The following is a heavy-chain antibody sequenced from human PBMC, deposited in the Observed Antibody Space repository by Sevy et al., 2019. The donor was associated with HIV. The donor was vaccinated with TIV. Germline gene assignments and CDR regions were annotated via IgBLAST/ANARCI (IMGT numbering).Heavy chain of an antibody. CDR1: GFTFSDYY. Sequence: GGSLRLSCAASGFTFSDYYMSWIRQAPGKGLEWVSYISSSGSGSTIYYADSVEGRFTISRDNAKNTLYLQMNSLSAEDTAVYYCARVEFCTTQYNRYYYMDVWGKGTTVTVSS. D-gene: IGHD2-8*01. V-gene: IGHV3-11*01. CDR3: ARVEFCTTQYNRYYYMDV. J-gene: IGHJ6*03. CDR2: ISSSGSGSTI.